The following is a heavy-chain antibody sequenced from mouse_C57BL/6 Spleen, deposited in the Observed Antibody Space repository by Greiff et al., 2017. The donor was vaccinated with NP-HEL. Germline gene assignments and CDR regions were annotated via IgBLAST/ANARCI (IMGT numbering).Heavy chain of an antibody. CDR1: GFTFSSYT. CDR2: ISGGGGNT. J-gene: IGHJ3*01. CDR3: ARVVEAY. D-gene: IGHD1-1*01. Sequence: EVQRVESGGGLVKPGGSLKLSCAASGFTFSSYTMSWVRQTPEKRLEWVATISGGGGNTYYPDSVKGRFTISRDNAKNTLYLQMSSLRSEDTALYYCARVVEAYWGQGTLVTVSA. V-gene: IGHV5-9*01.